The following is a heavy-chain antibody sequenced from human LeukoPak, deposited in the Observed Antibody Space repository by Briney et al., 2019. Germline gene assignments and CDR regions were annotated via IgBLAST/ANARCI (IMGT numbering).Heavy chain of an antibody. D-gene: IGHD5-18*01. Sequence: SXISSSSSYKYYADSVKGRFTISRDNAKNSLYLQMNSLRAEDTAVYYCARDRFTAMVVYYFDYWGQGTLVTVSS. J-gene: IGHJ4*02. CDR2: ISSSSSYK. V-gene: IGHV3-21*01. CDR3: ARDRFTAMVVYYFDY.